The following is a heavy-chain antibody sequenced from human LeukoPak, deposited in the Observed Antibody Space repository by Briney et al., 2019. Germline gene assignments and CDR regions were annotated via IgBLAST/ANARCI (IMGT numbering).Heavy chain of an antibody. Sequence: SETLSLTCLVSGGSMSNYYWSWIRQPAGRGLEWIGRIYSTGTINYNPSLESRVTMSVDTSKNQFSLNMTSVTAADTAVYFCARDKAYDLDEPTGYFYNRGLDYWGQGALVTVSS. CDR3: ARDKAYDLDEPTGYFYNRGLDY. J-gene: IGHJ4*02. CDR1: GGSMSNYY. CDR2: IYSTGTI. D-gene: IGHD3-9*01. V-gene: IGHV4-4*07.